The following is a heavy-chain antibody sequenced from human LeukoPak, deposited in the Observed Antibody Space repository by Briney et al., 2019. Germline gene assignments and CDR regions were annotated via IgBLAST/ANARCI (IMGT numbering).Heavy chain of an antibody. V-gene: IGHV3-23*01. D-gene: IGHD3-22*01. CDR1: GFTFSSYG. CDR2: ISGSGGST. J-gene: IGHJ5*02. Sequence: GGTLRLSCAASGFTFSSYGMSWVRQAPGKGLEWVSAISGSGGSTYYADSVKGRFTISRDNAKNTLNLQMNSLRAEDTAVYYCARDLGQYYDTSDNWFDPWGQGTLVSVSS. CDR3: ARDLGQYYDTSDNWFDP.